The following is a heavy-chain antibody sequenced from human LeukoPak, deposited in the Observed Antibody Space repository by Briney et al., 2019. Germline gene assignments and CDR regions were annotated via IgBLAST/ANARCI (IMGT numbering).Heavy chain of an antibody. D-gene: IGHD3-22*01. CDR3: ATLGEYYDSSGYYYN. V-gene: IGHV4-34*01. CDR1: GGSFSGYY. J-gene: IGHJ4*02. CDR2: INHSGST. Sequence: SETLSLTCAVYGGSFSGYYWSWIRQPPGKGLEWIGEINHSGSTYYNPSLKSRVTISVDSSKNQFSLKLTSVTAADTAVYYCATLGEYYDSSGYYYNWGQGTLVTVSS.